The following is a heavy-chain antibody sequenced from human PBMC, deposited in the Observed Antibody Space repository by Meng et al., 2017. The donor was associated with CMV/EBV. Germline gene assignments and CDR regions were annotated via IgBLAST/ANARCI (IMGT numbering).Heavy chain of an antibody. Sequence: GGSLRLSCAASGFTFSSYWMHWVRQAPGKGLAWVSRINSDGSSTSYADSVKGRFTISRDNAKNTLYLQMNSLRAEDTAVYYCAREVSRGNSPLDYWGQGTLVTVSS. D-gene: IGHD2/OR15-2a*01. CDR3: AREVSRGNSPLDY. V-gene: IGHV3-74*01. CDR2: INSDGSST. CDR1: GFTFSSYW. J-gene: IGHJ4*02.